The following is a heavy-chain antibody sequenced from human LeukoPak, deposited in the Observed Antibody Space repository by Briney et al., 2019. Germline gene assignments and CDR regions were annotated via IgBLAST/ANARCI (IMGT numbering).Heavy chain of an antibody. Sequence: SVKVSCKASGGTFSSYAISWVRQAPGQGLEWMGGIIPIFGTANYAQKFQGRVTITADESTSTAYKELSSLRSEDTAVYYCARDPPFRRGSRVHWIDPWGQGTLVTVSS. J-gene: IGHJ5*02. V-gene: IGHV1-69*01. CDR3: ARDPPFRRGSRVHWIDP. CDR1: GGTFSSYA. CDR2: IIPIFGTA. D-gene: IGHD5-24*01.